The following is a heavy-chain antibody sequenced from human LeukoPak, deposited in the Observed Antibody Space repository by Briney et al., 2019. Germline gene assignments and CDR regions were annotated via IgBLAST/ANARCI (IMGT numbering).Heavy chain of an antibody. CDR1: GDSISSYY. J-gene: IGHJ4*02. Sequence: PSETLSLTCTVSGDSISSYYWSWVRQPPGGGLESIGYIYYTGSTNYNPSLKSRVTISVDTSKNQFSLKLSSVTAADTAVYYCASNHYNGNYLYYFDYWGQGTLVTVSS. CDR2: IYYTGST. CDR3: ASNHYNGNYLYYFDY. V-gene: IGHV4-59*08. D-gene: IGHD1-26*01.